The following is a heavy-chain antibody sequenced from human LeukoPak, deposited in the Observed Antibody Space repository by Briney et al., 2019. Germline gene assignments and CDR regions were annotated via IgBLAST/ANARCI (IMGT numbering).Heavy chain of an antibody. CDR2: INTDGRNT. CDR1: ESGFTISYIC. CDR3: GRDQGGAPDY. J-gene: IGHJ4*02. V-gene: IGHV3-74*01. Sequence: GGSLRLSCAASESGFTISYICRHWHRQAPGKELVWVSRINTDGRNTGYADFAKGRFTISRDNAKNTLFLQMNSLRDEDTAVYYCGRDQGGAPDYWGQGTLVTVSS. D-gene: IGHD3-16*01.